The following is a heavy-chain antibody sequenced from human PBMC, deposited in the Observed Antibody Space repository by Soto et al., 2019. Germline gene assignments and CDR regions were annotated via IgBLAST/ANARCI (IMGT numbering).Heavy chain of an antibody. CDR1: GGSFSGYY. D-gene: IGHD6-13*01. V-gene: IGHV4-34*01. CDR2: INHSGST. Sequence: PSETLSLTCAVYGGSFSGYYWSWIRQPPGKGLEWIGEINHSGSTNYNPSLKSRVTISVDTSKNQFSLKLSSVTAADTAVYYCARVRYGSSSWYAKPYYYYGMDVWGQGTTVTVSS. CDR3: ARVRYGSSSWYAKPYYYYGMDV. J-gene: IGHJ6*02.